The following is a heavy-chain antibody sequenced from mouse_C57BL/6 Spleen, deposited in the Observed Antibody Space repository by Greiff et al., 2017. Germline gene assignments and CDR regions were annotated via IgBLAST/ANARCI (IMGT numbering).Heavy chain of an antibody. J-gene: IGHJ4*01. CDR2: TFYSGIT. D-gene: IGHD2-4*01. Sequence: VQLKESGPSLVRPSQTLSLTCTVTGFSINSDCYWIWIRQFPGNKLEYIGYTFYSGITYYNPSLESRTYITRDTSKNQFSLKLSSVTTEDTATYYCARDNLYDYGGGAMDYWGQGTSVTVSS. CDR3: ARDNLYDYGGGAMDY. CDR1: GFSINSDCY. V-gene: IGHV3-3*01.